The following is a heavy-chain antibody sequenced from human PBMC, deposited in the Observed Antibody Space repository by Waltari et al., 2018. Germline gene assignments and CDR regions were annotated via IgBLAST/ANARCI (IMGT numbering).Heavy chain of an antibody. CDR3: ARNNFDSASYYSTFDS. CDR2: THYKLTGYR. D-gene: IGHD3-10*01. CDR1: GDSVSRFGAT. V-gene: IGHV6-1*02. J-gene: IGHJ4*02. Sequence: QVQLQQPGPRLVKPSQTLSLTCDISGDSVSRFGATWNWIRQSPSRGLEWLGRTHYKLTGYRHFAETVKSRITIDPDTSKNQFSLQLNSVTPEDTAVYYCARNNFDSASYYSTFDSWGQGTLVTVSS.